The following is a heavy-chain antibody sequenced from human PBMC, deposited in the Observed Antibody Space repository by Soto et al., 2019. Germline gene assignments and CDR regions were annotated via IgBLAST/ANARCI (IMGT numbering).Heavy chain of an antibody. CDR1: VFTFSDHY. CDR2: IRMKANSYTT. V-gene: IGHV3-72*01. Sequence: GWSLRLSCASSVFTFSDHYMDWARQAPGKGLEWVGRIRMKANSYTTEYAASVKGRFSISREDSKNSLFLQMNSLKTEDTAVYYCARVKGRVSYELDYWGQGTLVTVS. CDR3: ARVKGRVSYELDY. D-gene: IGHD1-26*01. J-gene: IGHJ4*02.